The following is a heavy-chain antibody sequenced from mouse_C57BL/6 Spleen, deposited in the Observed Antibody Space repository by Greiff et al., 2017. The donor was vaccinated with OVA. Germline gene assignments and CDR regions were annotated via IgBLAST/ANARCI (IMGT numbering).Heavy chain of an antibody. Sequence: EVQVVESGAELVKPGASVKLSCTASGFNIKDYYMHWVKQRTEQGLEWIGRIDPEDGETKYAPKFQGKATITADTSSNTAYLQLSSLTSEDTAVYYCARELGLTRGYFDVWGTGTTVTVSS. D-gene: IGHD4-1*01. CDR1: GFNIKDYY. CDR3: ARELGLTRGYFDV. CDR2: IDPEDGET. V-gene: IGHV14-2*01. J-gene: IGHJ1*03.